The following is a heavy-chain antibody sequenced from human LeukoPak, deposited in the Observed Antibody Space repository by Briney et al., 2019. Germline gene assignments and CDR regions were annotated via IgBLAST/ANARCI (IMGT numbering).Heavy chain of an antibody. CDR2: IIPSGHTT. CDR1: GGSISSSSSY. V-gene: IGHV3-23*01. D-gene: IGHD5-24*01. J-gene: IGHJ4*02. Sequence: PSETLSLTCTVSGGSISSSSSYWGWVRQAPGKGLEWVSGIIPSGHTTYYADSVRGRFTISRDNSRNTVYLQMNSLRAEDTAVYYCAKDDRWLQFCCWGQGTLVTVSA. CDR3: AKDDRWLQFCC.